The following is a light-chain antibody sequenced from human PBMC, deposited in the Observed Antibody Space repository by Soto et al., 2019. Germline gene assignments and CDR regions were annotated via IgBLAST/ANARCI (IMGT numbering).Light chain of an antibody. V-gene: IGKV1-16*01. J-gene: IGKJ4*01. Sequence: DIQMTQSPSSLSASGGDRVTITCRASQNITNGGAWFLPKPGKAPKAVMYAASTFLTGVPSRFSGSGSGTEFSLTINSLQPEDSATYYCQQYGSYPLTFGGGTKVEI. CDR2: AAS. CDR3: QQYGSYPLT. CDR1: QNITNG.